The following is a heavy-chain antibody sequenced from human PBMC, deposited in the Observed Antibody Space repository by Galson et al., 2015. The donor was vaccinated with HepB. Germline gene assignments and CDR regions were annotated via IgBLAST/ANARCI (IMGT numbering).Heavy chain of an antibody. J-gene: IGHJ4*02. V-gene: IGHV1-18*01. CDR3: AKYRDRAGPTVTTRNYFEY. Sequence: SVKVSCKASGYSFGSYGISWVRQAPGQGLEWMAWISAHSAHIIYAEKFQGRLTITTDTSTNTAFMELESLRSDDTAVYYCAKYRDRAGPTVTTRNYFEYWGQGTLVTVSS. CDR1: GYSFGSYG. CDR2: ISAHSAHI. D-gene: IGHD4-17*01.